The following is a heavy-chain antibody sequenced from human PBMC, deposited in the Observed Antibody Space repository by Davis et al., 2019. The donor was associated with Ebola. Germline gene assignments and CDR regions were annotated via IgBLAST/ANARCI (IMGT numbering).Heavy chain of an antibody. CDR3: ARDGEAIFGVARGAYYMDV. CDR2: IYYSGST. V-gene: IGHV4-59*12. CDR1: GGSFSGYY. J-gene: IGHJ6*03. D-gene: IGHD3-3*01. Sequence: PSETLSLTCAVYGGSFSGYYWSWIRQPPGKGLEWIGYIYYSGSTNYNPSLKSRVTISVDTSKNQFSLQLNSVTPEDTAVYYCARDGEAIFGVARGAYYMDVWGKGTTVTVSS.